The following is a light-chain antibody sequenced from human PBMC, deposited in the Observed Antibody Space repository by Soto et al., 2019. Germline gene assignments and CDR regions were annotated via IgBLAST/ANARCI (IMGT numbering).Light chain of an antibody. CDR1: QGISSY. V-gene: IGKV1-8*01. CDR2: AAS. Sequence: AIRMTQSPSSFSASTGDRVTITCRASQGISSYLAWYQQKPGKAPKLLIYAASTLQSGVPSRFSGSGSGTDFTITIRCLQSEDFATYYCQQYYSYPWTFGQGTKVEIK. J-gene: IGKJ1*01. CDR3: QQYYSYPWT.